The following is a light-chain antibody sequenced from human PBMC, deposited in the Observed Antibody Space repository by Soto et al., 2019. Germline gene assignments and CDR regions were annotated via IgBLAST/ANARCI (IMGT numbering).Light chain of an antibody. CDR2: SND. V-gene: IGLV1-44*01. Sequence: QSVLTQPPSASGTPGQRVTISCSGSSSNIGSNSVNWYQQLPGTAPKLLIYSNDRRPSGVPDRFSGSKSGTSASLAISGLQSEDEADYYCAAWDDSLNGYGFGTGTKVTLL. CDR1: SSNIGSNS. J-gene: IGLJ1*01. CDR3: AAWDDSLNGYG.